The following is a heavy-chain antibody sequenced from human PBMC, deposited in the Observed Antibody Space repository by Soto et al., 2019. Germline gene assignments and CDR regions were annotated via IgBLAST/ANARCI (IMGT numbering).Heavy chain of an antibody. CDR3: ARGGIGVVVPAATHSWYWFDP. CDR2: IYYSGST. D-gene: IGHD2-2*01. V-gene: IGHV4-59*01. CDR1: GGSISSYY. Sequence: KTSETLSLTCTVSGGSISSYYWSWIRQPPGKGLEWIGYIYYSGSTNYNPSLKSRVTMSVDTSKNQFSLKLSSVTAADTAVYYCARGGIGVVVPAATHSWYWFDPWGQGTLVTVSS. J-gene: IGHJ5*02.